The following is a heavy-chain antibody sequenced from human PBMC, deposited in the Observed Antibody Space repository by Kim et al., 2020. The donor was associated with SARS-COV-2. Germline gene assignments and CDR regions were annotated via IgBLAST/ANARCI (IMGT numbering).Heavy chain of an antibody. V-gene: IGHV3-13*04. J-gene: IGHJ3*02. CDR1: GFTFSGFD. CDR2: IGTASDT. D-gene: IGHD2-2*01. Sequence: GGSLRLSCVASGFTFSGFDMDWVRQATGKGLEWVAVIGTASDTCSPGSVTGGITIFIVTANNSLYIQINRLRSRDTAVKYWASCVGVAFDICGRGGVVT. CDR3: ASCVGVAFDI.